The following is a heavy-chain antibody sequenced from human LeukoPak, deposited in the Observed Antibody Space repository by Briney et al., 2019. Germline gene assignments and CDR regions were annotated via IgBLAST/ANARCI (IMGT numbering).Heavy chain of an antibody. J-gene: IGHJ4*02. Sequence: SETLSLTCTVSGASISTYFWSWIRQPPGKGLEWIGHFSYSGSTNYNPSLKSRVTISVDTSKNQFSLRLTSVTAADTGIYYCARLKGSIVRSTFDCWGQGTLVTVSS. CDR2: FSYSGST. V-gene: IGHV4-59*08. D-gene: IGHD1-26*01. CDR1: GASISTYF. CDR3: ARLKGSIVRSTFDC.